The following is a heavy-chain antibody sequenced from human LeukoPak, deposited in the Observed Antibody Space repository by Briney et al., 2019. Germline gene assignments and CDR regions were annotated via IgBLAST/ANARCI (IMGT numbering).Heavy chain of an antibody. CDR2: IYYSGST. CDR3: AREDSGGLHY. Sequence: SETLSLTCSVSGGSISSSSHYWDWIRQPPGEGLEWIGSIYYSGSTYYNPSLKSRVTISVDTSKNQFSLKLISVIAADTAVYYCAREDSGGLHYWGQGILVTVSP. D-gene: IGHD4-23*01. J-gene: IGHJ4*02. CDR1: GGSISSSSHY. V-gene: IGHV4-39*07.